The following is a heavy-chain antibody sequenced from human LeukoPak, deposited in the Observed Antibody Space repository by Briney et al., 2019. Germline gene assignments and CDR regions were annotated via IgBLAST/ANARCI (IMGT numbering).Heavy chain of an antibody. CDR1: GGSISRHY. CDR2: IHESGFT. CDR3: ARSRGGYNFDY. J-gene: IGHJ4*02. V-gene: IGHV4-59*11. Sequence: SETLSLTCTVSGGSISRHYWTWIRQSPGPGLEWIGYIHESGFTKYSPSLKGRVYISIDTSNNHFSLRLRFVTAADTAVYFCARSRGGYNFDYWGQGNLVTVSS. D-gene: IGHD5-24*01.